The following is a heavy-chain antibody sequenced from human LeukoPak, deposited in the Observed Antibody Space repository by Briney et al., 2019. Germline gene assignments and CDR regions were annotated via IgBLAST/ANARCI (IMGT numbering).Heavy chain of an antibody. D-gene: IGHD3-10*01. J-gene: IGHJ4*02. CDR3: TTDDLMVRGVIL. CDR1: GFTFSNAW. V-gene: IGHV3-15*01. CDR2: IKSKTDGGTT. Sequence: GGSLRLSCAASGFTFSNAWMSWVRQAPGKGLEWVGRIKSKTDGGTTDYAAPVKGRFTISRDDSKNTLYLQMNSLKTEDTAVYYCTTDDLMVRGVILWGQGTLVTVSS.